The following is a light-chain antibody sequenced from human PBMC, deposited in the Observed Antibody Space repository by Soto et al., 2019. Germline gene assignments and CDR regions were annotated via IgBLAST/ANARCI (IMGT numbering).Light chain of an antibody. CDR3: SSYTGTRTL. J-gene: IGLJ2*01. CDR1: SSDVGGYKY. CDR2: DVN. V-gene: IGLV2-14*01. Sequence: QSVLTQPASVSGSPGQSSTISCTGTSSDVGGYKYVSWYQQNPGKAPKLMIYDVNNRPSGISNRFSGSKSGNTASLTISGLQAEDEADYYCSSYTGTRTLFGGGTKLT.